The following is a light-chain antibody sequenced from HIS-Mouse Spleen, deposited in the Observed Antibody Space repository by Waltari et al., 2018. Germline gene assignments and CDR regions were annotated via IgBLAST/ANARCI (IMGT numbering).Light chain of an antibody. CDR3: QQYGSSPWT. CDR2: GAS. J-gene: IGKJ1*01. Sequence: EIVLTQSPGTLSLSPGERATLPCRASQSVTSSNLAWYQQKPGQAPRPLIYGASSRATGIPDRFSGSGSGTDFTLTISRLEPEDFAVYYCQQYGSSPWTFGQGTKVEIK. V-gene: IGKV3-20*01. CDR1: QSVTSSN.